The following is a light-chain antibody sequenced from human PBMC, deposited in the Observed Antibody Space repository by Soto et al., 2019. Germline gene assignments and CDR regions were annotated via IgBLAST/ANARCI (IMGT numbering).Light chain of an antibody. CDR1: QSISNW. Sequence: DIQMTQSPSTLSASVGXRVTITCRASQSISNWLAWYQQKPGNAPKLLISDASNLVSGVPSRFSGSGSGTEFTLTISSLQPDDFATYYCQQYNNWPPFTFGPGTKVDIK. CDR2: DAS. V-gene: IGKV1-5*01. CDR3: QQYNNWPPFT. J-gene: IGKJ3*01.